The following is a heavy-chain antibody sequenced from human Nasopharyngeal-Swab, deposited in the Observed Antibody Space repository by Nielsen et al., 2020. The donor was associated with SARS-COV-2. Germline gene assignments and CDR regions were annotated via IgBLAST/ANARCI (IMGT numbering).Heavy chain of an antibody. Sequence: SGPTLVKPTETLTLTCTVSGFSLSNARMGVSWIRQPPGKALEWLAHIFSNDEKSYSTSLKSRLTIPKDTSKSQVVLTMTNMDPVNTATYYCARITRPYYDFWSGPSYGMDVWGQGTTVTVSS. D-gene: IGHD3-3*01. CDR3: ARITRPYYDFWSGPSYGMDV. CDR2: IFSNDEK. CDR1: GFSLSNARMG. J-gene: IGHJ6*02. V-gene: IGHV2-26*01.